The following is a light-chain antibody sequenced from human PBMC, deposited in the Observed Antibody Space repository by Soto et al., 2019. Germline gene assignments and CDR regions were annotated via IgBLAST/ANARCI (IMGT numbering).Light chain of an antibody. Sequence: QLVLTQSSSASASLGSSVKLTCTLSSGYSTYIIAWHQQQPGKAPRYLMKVERSGSYNKGSGVPDRFSGSSSGADRYLTISNLESEDEADYYCETWHSNTFVVFGGGTKLTVL. CDR1: SGYSTYI. CDR2: VERSGSY. J-gene: IGLJ2*01. CDR3: ETWHSNTFVV. V-gene: IGLV4-60*03.